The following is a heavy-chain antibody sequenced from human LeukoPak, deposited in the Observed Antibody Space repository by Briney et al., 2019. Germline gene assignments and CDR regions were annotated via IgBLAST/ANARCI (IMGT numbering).Heavy chain of an antibody. V-gene: IGHV3-74*01. D-gene: IGHD3-10*01. J-gene: IGHJ4*02. Sequence: PGGSLRLSCAASGFTFSSYWMHWVRQAPGKGLVWVSRINSDGSSTSYADSVKGRFTISRDNAKNTLYLQMSSLRAEDTAVYYCARFTYGSGSRDYWGQGTLVTVSS. CDR2: INSDGSST. CDR1: GFTFSSYW. CDR3: ARFTYGSGSRDY.